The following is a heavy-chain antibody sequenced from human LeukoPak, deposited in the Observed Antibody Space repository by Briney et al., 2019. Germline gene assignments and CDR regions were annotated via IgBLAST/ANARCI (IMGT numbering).Heavy chain of an antibody. CDR1: GFTFSRYA. Sequence: GGSLRLSCAASGFTFSRYAMHWVRQAPGKGLEWVAVISYDGSNIFYADSVKGRFTISRDNSIYTLYLQINSLRAEDTAVYYCAKRAVPGSREHHFNYWGQGTLVTVSS. V-gene: IGHV3-30-3*02. J-gene: IGHJ4*02. CDR3: AKRAVPGSREHHFNY. CDR2: ISYDGSNI. D-gene: IGHD2-2*01.